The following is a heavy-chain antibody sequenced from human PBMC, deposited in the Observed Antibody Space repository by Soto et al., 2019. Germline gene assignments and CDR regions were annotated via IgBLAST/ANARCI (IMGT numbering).Heavy chain of an antibody. J-gene: IGHJ5*02. V-gene: IGHV3-21*01. CDR2: ISSSSSYI. Sequence: GGSLRLSCAASGFTFSSYSMNWVRQAPGKGLEWVSSISSSSSYIYYGDSVKGRFTISRYNAKNSLYLQMNSLRAEDTAVYYCARGPYSSQLYERFDPWGQGTLVTVSS. CDR3: ARGPYSSQLYERFDP. D-gene: IGHD6-13*01. CDR1: GFTFSSYS.